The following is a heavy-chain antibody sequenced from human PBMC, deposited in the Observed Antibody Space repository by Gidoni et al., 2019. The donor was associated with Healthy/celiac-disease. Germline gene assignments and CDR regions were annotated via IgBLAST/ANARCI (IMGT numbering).Heavy chain of an antibody. CDR2: ISWNSGSI. CDR1: GFTFDAYA. V-gene: IGHV3-9*01. J-gene: IGHJ2*01. Sequence: EVQLVASGGGLVQPGRSLSLSCAASGFTFDAYAMHWGRQAPGKGLEWVSGISWNSGSIGYADSVKGRFTISRDNAKNSLYLQMNSLRAEDTALYYCAKDEGSSGWYRYFDLWGRGTLVTVSS. CDR3: AKDEGSSGWYRYFDL. D-gene: IGHD6-19*01.